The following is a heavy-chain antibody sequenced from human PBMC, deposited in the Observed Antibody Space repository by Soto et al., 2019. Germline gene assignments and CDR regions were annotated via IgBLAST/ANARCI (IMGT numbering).Heavy chain of an antibody. J-gene: IGHJ4*02. CDR3: AKAKYYDILTGYDGHLDY. CDR2: ISWNSGSI. D-gene: IGHD3-9*01. V-gene: IGHV3-9*01. CDR1: GFTFDDYA. Sequence: GGSLRLSCAASGFTFDDYAMHWVRQAPGKGLEWVSGISWNSGSIGYADSVKGRFTISRDNAKNSLYLQMNSLRAEDTALYYCAKAKYYDILTGYDGHLDYWGQGTLVTVSS.